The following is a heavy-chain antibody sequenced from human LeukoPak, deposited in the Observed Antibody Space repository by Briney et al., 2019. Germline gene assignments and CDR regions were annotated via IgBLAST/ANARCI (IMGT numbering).Heavy chain of an antibody. CDR2: FDPEDGET. J-gene: IGHJ3*02. Sequence: ASVKVSFKVSGYTLTELSMHWVRQAPGKGLEWMGGFDPEDGETIYAQKFQGRVTMTRDTSISTAYMELSRLRSDDTAVYYCAREKLSPYSGYDMASDAFDIWGQGTMVTVSS. D-gene: IGHD5-12*01. V-gene: IGHV1-24*01. CDR3: AREKLSPYSGYDMASDAFDI. CDR1: GYTLTELS.